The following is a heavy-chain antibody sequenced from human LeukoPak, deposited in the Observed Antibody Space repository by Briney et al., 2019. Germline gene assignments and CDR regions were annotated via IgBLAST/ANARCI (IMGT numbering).Heavy chain of an antibody. D-gene: IGHD1-26*01. CDR2: ISYDGSNK. J-gene: IGHJ6*02. Sequence: PGRSLRLSCAASGVTFSNYDIHWVRQAPGKGLEWVAVISYDGSNKKFADSVKGRFTASRDNSKNILYLQMNGLRAEDTAVYYCAKEVGHNYYYYGMDVWGQGTTVTVSS. CDR1: GVTFSNYD. CDR3: AKEVGHNYYYYGMDV. V-gene: IGHV3-30*18.